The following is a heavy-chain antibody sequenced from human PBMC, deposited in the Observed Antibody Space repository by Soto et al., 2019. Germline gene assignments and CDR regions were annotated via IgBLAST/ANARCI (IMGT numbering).Heavy chain of an antibody. J-gene: IGHJ4*02. CDR2: IYNSGNT. CDR1: GGSISSGDYY. Sequence: SETLSLTCSVSGGSISSGDYYWSWIRQPPGKGLEWIGYIYNSGNTYYNPSLMSRVTISADTSKNQFSLTLTSVTAADTAVYFCARQPTVTTTRRFFDSWGQGSLVTVPQ. V-gene: IGHV4-30-4*01. D-gene: IGHD4-17*01. CDR3: ARQPTVTTTRRFFDS.